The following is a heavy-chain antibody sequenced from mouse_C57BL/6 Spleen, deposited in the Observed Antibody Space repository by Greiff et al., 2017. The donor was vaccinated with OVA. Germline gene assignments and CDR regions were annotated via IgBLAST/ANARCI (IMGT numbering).Heavy chain of an antibody. Sequence: VQLQQSGPELVKPGASVKISCKASGYSFTGYYMNWVKQSPEKSLEWIGEINPSTGGTTYNQKFKAKATLTVDKSSSTAYMQLKSLTSEDSAVYYCAIYDGYYRWYFDVWGTGTTVTVSS. CDR1: GYSFTGYY. V-gene: IGHV1-42*01. J-gene: IGHJ1*03. CDR3: AIYDGYYRWYFDV. CDR2: INPSTGGT. D-gene: IGHD2-3*01.